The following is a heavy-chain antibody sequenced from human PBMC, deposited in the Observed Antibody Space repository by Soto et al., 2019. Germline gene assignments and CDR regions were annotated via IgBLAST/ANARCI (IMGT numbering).Heavy chain of an antibody. J-gene: IGHJ4*02. D-gene: IGHD6-19*01. CDR3: ARAFNSSEPFDY. CDR1: GFTLSSYR. V-gene: IGHV3-21*01. Sequence: GGSLRLSCAASGFTLSSYRMNWVRQAPGKGLEWVSSISSSSSYIYYADSVKGRFTISRDNAKNSLYLQMNSLRAEDTAVYYCARAFNSSEPFDYWGQGTLVTVSS. CDR2: ISSSSSYI.